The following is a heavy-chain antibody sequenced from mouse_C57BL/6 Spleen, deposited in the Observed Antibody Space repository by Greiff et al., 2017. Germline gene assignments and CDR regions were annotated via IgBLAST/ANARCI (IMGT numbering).Heavy chain of an antibody. V-gene: IGHV1-55*01. CDR3: ARRAQAERVFDY. CDR2: IYPGSGST. D-gene: IGHD3-2*02. CDR1: GYTFTSYW. Sequence: QVQLQQPGAELVKPGASVKMSCKASGYTFTSYWITWVKQRPGQGLEWIGDIYPGSGSTNYNEKFKSKATLTVDTSSSTAYMQLSSLTSEDSAVYYWARRAQAERVFDYWGQGTTVTVSS. J-gene: IGHJ2*01.